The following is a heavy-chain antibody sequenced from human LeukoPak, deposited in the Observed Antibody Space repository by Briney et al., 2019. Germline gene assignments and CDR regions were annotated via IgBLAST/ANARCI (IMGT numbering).Heavy chain of an antibody. Sequence: ASVKVSCKASGYTFTGYYMHWVRQAPGQGLEWMGRIIPIFGTANYAQKFQGRVTITTDESTSTAYMELSSLRSEDTAVYYCALDTAMAQGNFDYWGQGTLVTVSS. D-gene: IGHD5-18*01. J-gene: IGHJ4*02. V-gene: IGHV1-69*05. CDR3: ALDTAMAQGNFDY. CDR1: GYTFTGYY. CDR2: IIPIFGTA.